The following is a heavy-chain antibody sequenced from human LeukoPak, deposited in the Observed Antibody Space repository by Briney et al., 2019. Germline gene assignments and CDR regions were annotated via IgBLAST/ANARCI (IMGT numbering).Heavy chain of an antibody. D-gene: IGHD3-10*01. CDR2: ISGDESRT. Sequence: GGSLRLSCAASGFTFRSYWMHWVRQAPGKGLVWVSHISGDESRTTYADSVQGRFTISRDNAKNTLCLQMNSLRVEDTAVCYCVRDDGYYYGSGTYYRHWGQGTLVTVSS. CDR3: VRDDGYYYGSGTYYRH. V-gene: IGHV3-74*01. CDR1: GFTFRSYW. J-gene: IGHJ4*02.